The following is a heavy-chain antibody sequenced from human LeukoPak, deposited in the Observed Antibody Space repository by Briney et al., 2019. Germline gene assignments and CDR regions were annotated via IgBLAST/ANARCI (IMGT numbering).Heavy chain of an antibody. D-gene: IGHD3-10*01. CDR3: TRAAEVYGYFDY. CDR2: IRYDGSNK. Sequence: GGSLRLSCAASGFTFRNYGMHWVRQAPGKGLEWVAFIRYDGSNKYYADSVKGRFTISRDDSKSIAYLQMNSGKTEDTAVYYCTRAAEVYGYFDYWGQGTLVTVSS. J-gene: IGHJ4*02. V-gene: IGHV3-30*02. CDR1: GFTFRNYG.